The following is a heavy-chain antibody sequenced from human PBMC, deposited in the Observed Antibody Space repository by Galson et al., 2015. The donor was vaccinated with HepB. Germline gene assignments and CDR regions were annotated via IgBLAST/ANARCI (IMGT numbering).Heavy chain of an antibody. V-gene: IGHV3-30-3*01. J-gene: IGHJ6*02. Sequence: SLRLSCAASGFTFSSYAMHWVRQAPGKGLEWVAVISYDGSNKYYADSVKGRFTISRDNSKNTLYLQMNSLRAEDTAVYYCARDLLVVVPVAAHYYYYGMDVWGQGTTVTVSS. CDR2: ISYDGSNK. D-gene: IGHD2-2*01. CDR1: GFTFSSYA. CDR3: ARDLLVVVPVAAHYYYYGMDV.